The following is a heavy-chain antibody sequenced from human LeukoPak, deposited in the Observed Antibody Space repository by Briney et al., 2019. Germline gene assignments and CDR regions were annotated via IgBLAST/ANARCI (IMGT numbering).Heavy chain of an antibody. CDR1: GGSFSGYY. J-gene: IGHJ4*02. CDR2: INHSGST. D-gene: IGHD6-19*01. V-gene: IGHV4-34*01. Sequence: PSETLSLTCAVYGGSFSGYYWSWIRQPPGKGLEWIGEINHSGSTNYNPSLKSRVTISVDTSRNQFSLKLSSVTAADTAVYYCARHGYSSGWTGAFDYWGQGTLVTVSS. CDR3: ARHGYSSGWTGAFDY.